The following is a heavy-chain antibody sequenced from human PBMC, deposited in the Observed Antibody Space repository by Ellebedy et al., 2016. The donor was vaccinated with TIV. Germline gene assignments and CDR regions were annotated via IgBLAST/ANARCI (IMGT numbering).Heavy chain of an antibody. D-gene: IGHD5-18*01. CDR3: AKELHVDSAY. CDR1: GFTFSSFG. V-gene: IGHV3-30*18. J-gene: IGHJ4*02. CDR2: ISYDGNNK. Sequence: GESLKISCAASGFTFSSFGMHWVRQAPGKGLEWVAAISYDGNNKYYGDSVKGRFTISRDNSKNTLSLQMSSLRGDDTAVYYCAKELHVDSAYWGQGTLVTVSS.